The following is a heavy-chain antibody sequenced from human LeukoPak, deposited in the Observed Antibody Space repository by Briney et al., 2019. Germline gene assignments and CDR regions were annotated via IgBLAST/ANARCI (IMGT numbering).Heavy chain of an antibody. CDR1: GFTFSDYY. CDR2: ISSSGSTI. CDR3: ARAETYYDYIWGSYRPFDY. J-gene: IGHJ4*02. V-gene: IGHV3-11*01. Sequence: PGGSLRLSCAASGFTFSDYYMSWIRQAPGKGLEWVSYISSSGSTIYYADSVKGRFTISRDNAKNSLYLQMNSLRAEDTAVYYCARAETYYDYIWGSYRPFDYWGQGTLVTVSS. D-gene: IGHD3-16*02.